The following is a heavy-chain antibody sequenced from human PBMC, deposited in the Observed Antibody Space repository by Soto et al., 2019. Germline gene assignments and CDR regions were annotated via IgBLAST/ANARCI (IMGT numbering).Heavy chain of an antibody. V-gene: IGHV1-2*02. CDR3: ARDSRSGYDYHSYAY. J-gene: IGHJ4*02. CDR1: GYTFTDYY. D-gene: IGHD5-12*01. Sequence: QVQLVQSGAEVKKPGASVKVSCKASGYTFTDYYLHWVRQAPGQGLEWMGCISPNSGGTYYAQKFQGRVTMTRDTSISTVYMELSRLRSDDTAVYYCARDSRSGYDYHSYAYWGQGTLVIVSS. CDR2: ISPNSGGT.